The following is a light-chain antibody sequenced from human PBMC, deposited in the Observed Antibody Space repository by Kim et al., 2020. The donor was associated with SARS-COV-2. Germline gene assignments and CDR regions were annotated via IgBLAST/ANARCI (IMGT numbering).Light chain of an antibody. V-gene: IGKV1-39*01. Sequence: DIQMTQSPSSLSASVGDRVTITCRASQSISIYLNWHQHKPGKAPKLLIYAASSLQSGVPSRFSGSGSGTDFTLTISSLQPEDFATYYCQESYITPPLTFGGGTKVDIK. J-gene: IGKJ4*01. CDR3: QESYITPPLT. CDR1: QSISIY. CDR2: AAS.